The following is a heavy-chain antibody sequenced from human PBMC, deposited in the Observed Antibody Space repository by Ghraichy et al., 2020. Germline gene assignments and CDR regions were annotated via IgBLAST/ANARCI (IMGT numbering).Heavy chain of an antibody. J-gene: IGHJ2*01. CDR3: AGRELGTHHWYFAL. V-gene: IGHV4-4*09. D-gene: IGHD3-16*01. CDR1: GASVSDYF. CDR2: IYTSGST. Sequence: SQTLSLTCSVSGASVSDYFWSWMRLPPGKGLEWIGSIYTSGSTEYKDSLKSRVTISVDTSKNQISLHLNSVTAADTAAYFCAGRELGTHHWYFALWGLGTLVTVSS.